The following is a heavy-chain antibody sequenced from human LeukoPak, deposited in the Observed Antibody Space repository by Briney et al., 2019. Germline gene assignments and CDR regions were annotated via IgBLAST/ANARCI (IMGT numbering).Heavy chain of an antibody. CDR2: IYTSGST. J-gene: IGHJ5*02. V-gene: IGHV4-4*02. CDR3: ARIAMVAATQWFDP. D-gene: IGHD2-15*01. CDR1: GGSISSSNW. Sequence: SETLSLTCAVSGGSISSSNWWSWVRQPPGKGLEWIGRIYTSGSTNYNPSLKSRVTISVDTSKNQFSLKLSSVTAADTAVYYCARIAMVAATQWFDPWGQGTLATVSS.